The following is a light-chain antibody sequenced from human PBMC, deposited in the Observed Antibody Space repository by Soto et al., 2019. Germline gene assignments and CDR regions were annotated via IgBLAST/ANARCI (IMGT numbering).Light chain of an antibody. CDR1: QAIINY. V-gene: IGKV1-27*01. J-gene: IGKJ4*01. Sequence: DIQMTQSPSSLSASVGDRVTITCRASQAIINYLAWYQQKPGKVPKLLIYAASTLQSGVPSRFSGSGSGIDFTLTISSLQPEDVATYYCQKYNSAPLFGGGTKVEIK. CDR3: QKYNSAPL. CDR2: AAS.